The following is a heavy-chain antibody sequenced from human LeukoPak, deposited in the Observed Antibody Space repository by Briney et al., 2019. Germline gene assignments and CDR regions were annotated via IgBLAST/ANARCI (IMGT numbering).Heavy chain of an antibody. V-gene: IGHV3-23*01. CDR2: ISGDAIYT. J-gene: IGHJ4*02. CDR1: GFIFSNYA. CDR3: AKNYGTSRPFYDY. Sequence: GGSLRLSCAASGFIFSNYAMTWVRQAPGKGLQWVSAISGDAIYTYYLDSVKGRFTTSRDNSKNTLFLRMNSLRADDTAVYYCAKNYGTSRPFYDYWGQGIVVTVSS. D-gene: IGHD4-17*01.